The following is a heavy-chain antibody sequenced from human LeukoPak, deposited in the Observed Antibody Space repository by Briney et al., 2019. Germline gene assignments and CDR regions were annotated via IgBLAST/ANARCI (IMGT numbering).Heavy chain of an antibody. CDR2: XNPSGGST. J-gene: IGHJ4*02. D-gene: IGHD3-16*01. CDR1: GYTFTSYY. CDR3: ARDRHHHHQWGVYFDY. Sequence: GASVTVSFKASGYTFTSYYMHWVRQAPGXXXXXXXXXNPSGGSTSYAQKFQGRVTMTRDTSTSTVYMELSSLRSEDTAVYYCARDRHHHHQWGVYFDYWGQGTLVTVSS. V-gene: IGHV1-46*01.